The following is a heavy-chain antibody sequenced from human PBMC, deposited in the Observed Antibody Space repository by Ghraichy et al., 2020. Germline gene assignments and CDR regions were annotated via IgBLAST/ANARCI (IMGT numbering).Heavy chain of an antibody. CDR2: ISSSGSTI. CDR1: GFTFSSYT. J-gene: IGHJ5*02. V-gene: IGHV3-48*02. CDR3: EKEAVTGTYNWFDA. D-gene: IGHD6-19*01. Sequence: GESLNISCVASGFTFSSYTMNWVRQAPGKGLEWVSYISSSGSTIYYADSVKGRFTISRDNAKNSLYLQMNSLRDEDTAVYFCEKEAVTGTYNWFDAWGQGTLVTVSS.